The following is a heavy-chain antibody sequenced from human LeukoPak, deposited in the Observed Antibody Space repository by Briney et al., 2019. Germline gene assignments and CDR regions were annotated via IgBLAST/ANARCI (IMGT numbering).Heavy chain of an antibody. Sequence: GGSLRLSCAASGFTFRSYGMHWVRQAPGKGLEWVAFIRYDGSNNYYADSVKGRFTISRDNSKNMLLLQMNTLRVEDTAVYYCASLQGGSGSYPHSNFDYWGQGTLVTVSS. J-gene: IGHJ4*02. CDR2: IRYDGSNN. V-gene: IGHV3-30*02. D-gene: IGHD3-10*01. CDR3: ASLQGGSGSYPHSNFDY. CDR1: GFTFRSYG.